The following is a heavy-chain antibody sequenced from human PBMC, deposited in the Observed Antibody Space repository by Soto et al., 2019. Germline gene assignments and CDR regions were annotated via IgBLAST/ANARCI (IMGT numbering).Heavy chain of an antibody. V-gene: IGHV3-23*01. CDR1: GFTFSSYA. D-gene: IGHD6-19*01. CDR2: ISGTGSST. J-gene: IGHJ4*02. CDR3: ARAGGIAVPGTHLDY. Sequence: EVQRLESGGGSVQPGGSLRLSCAASGFTFSSYAMSWVRQAPGKGLEWVSAISGTGSSTNYADSVEGRFTISRDNSKNPLYLQMSSLRAEDTAVYYCARAGGIAVPGTHLDYWGQGTLVTVSS.